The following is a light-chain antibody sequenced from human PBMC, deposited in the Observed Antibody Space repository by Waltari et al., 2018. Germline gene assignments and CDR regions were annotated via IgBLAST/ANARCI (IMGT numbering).Light chain of an antibody. Sequence: QSALTQPPSASGSPGQSVTISCTGTSSDVGGYNYVSWYQQHPGKAPKRMIYEVSKRPSGVPDRFSGSKSGNTASLTVSGLQAEDEADYYCSSYAGSNKRVFGTGTKVTVL. CDR2: EVS. J-gene: IGLJ1*01. CDR3: SSYAGSNKRV. V-gene: IGLV2-8*01. CDR1: SSDVGGYNY.